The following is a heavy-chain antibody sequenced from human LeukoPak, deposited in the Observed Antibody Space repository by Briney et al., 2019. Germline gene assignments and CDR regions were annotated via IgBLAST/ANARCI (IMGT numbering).Heavy chain of an antibody. D-gene: IGHD6-6*01. CDR2: INPNSGGT. Sequence: ASVKVSCKASGYTFTGYYMHWVRQAPGQGLEWMGWINPNSGGTNYAQKFQGRVTKTRDPSISTAYMELSRLRSDDTAVYYCARAGSKAARSYYYYMDVWGKGTTVTVSS. V-gene: IGHV1-2*02. CDR1: GYTFTGYY. J-gene: IGHJ6*03. CDR3: ARAGSKAARSYYYYMDV.